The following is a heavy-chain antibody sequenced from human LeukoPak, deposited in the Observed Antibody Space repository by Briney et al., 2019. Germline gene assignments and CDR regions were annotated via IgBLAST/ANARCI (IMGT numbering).Heavy chain of an antibody. V-gene: IGHV6-1*01. CDR3: ASMANYYYYGMDV. Sequence: SQTLSLTCAISGDSVSSNSVTWNWIRQSPSRGLEWLGRTYYRSTWYNDYAVSVRGRITVNPDTSKNQFSLHLNSVTPEDTAVYYCASMANYYYYGMDVWGQGTMVTVSS. CDR1: GDSVSSNSVT. D-gene: IGHD3-10*01. J-gene: IGHJ6*02. CDR2: TYYRSTWYN.